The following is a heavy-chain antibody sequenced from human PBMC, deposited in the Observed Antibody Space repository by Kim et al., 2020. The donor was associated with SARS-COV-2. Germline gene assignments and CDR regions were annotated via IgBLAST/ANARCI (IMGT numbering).Heavy chain of an antibody. CDR3: AREGSYGSGSYYNYYYYGMDV. CDR1: GGSISSSSYY. V-gene: IGHV4-39*07. CDR2: IYYSGST. Sequence: SETLSLTCTVSGGSISSSSYYWGWIRQPPGKGLEWIGSIYYSGSTYYNPSLKSRVTISVDTSKNQFSLKLSSVTAADTAVYYCAREGSYGSGSYYNYYYYGMDVWGQGTTVTVSS. D-gene: IGHD3-10*01. J-gene: IGHJ6*02.